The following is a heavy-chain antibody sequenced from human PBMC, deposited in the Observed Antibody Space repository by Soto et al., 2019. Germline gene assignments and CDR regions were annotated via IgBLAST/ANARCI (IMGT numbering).Heavy chain of an antibody. J-gene: IGHJ5*02. CDR3: ARDLLGQLVYCGGDCYTNWFDP. CDR2: ISAYNGNT. V-gene: IGHV1-18*01. D-gene: IGHD2-21*02. CDR1: GYTFTRYG. Sequence: ASVKVSCKASGYTFTRYGISWVRQAPGQGLEWMGWISAYNGNTNYAQKLQGRVTMTTDTSTSTAYMELRSLRSDDTAVYYCARDLLGQLVYCGGDCYTNWFDPWGQGTLVTVSS.